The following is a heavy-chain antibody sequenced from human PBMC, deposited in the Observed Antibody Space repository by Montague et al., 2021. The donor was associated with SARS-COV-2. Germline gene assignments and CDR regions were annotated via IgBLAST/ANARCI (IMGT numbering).Heavy chain of an antibody. CDR2: IYHSGST. CDR3: ARVNSSGWYGYYYYGMDV. J-gene: IGHJ6*02. V-gene: IGHV4-4*02. Sequence: SETLSLTCAVSGGSISSSNWWSWVRQPPGKGLEWIGEIYHSGSTNYNPSLKSRVTISVDKSKNQFSLQLSSVTAADTAVYYCARVNSSGWYGYYYYGMDVWGQGTTVTVSS. CDR1: GGSISSSNW. D-gene: IGHD6-19*01.